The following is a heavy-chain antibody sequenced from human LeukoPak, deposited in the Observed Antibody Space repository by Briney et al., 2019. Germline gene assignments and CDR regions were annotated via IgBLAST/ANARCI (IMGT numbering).Heavy chain of an antibody. D-gene: IGHD3-16*02. J-gene: IGHJ4*02. CDR3: ARDIYDYVWGSYRMAYFDY. V-gene: IGHV4-4*07. CDR1: GGSISSYY. Sequence: SETLSLTCTVSGGSISSYYWSWIRQPAGKGLEWIGRVYTSGSTNYNPSLKSRVTMSVDTSKNQFSLKLSSVTAADTAVYYCARDIYDYVWGSYRMAYFDYWGQGTLVTVSS. CDR2: VYTSGST.